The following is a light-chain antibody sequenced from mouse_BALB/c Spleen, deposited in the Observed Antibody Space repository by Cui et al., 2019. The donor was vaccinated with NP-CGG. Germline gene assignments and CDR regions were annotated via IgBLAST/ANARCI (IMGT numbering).Light chain of an antibody. J-gene: IGLJ1*01. CDR3: ALWYSNHWV. CDR2: GTN. V-gene: IGLV1*01. Sequence: QAVVTQEPALTTSPGETVTLTCRSSTGAVTTSNYANWVQEKPDHLFTGLIGGTNNRAPGVPARFSGSLIGDKAALTITGAQTEDEAIYFCALWYSNHWVFGGGTNLTVL. CDR1: TGAVTTSNY.